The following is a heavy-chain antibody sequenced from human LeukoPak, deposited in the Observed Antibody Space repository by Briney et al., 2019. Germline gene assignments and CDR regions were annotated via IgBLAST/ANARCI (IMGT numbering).Heavy chain of an antibody. J-gene: IGHJ5*02. CDR2: IYYSGST. Sequence: PSETLSVTCTVSGGSITSYYLSWVRQPPGKGLEWIGYIYYSGSTNYNPPLKSRVTISVDTSKNQFSLKLSAVTDADTAVYYCARDADYGDYRWFDPWGQRSLVSVSS. D-gene: IGHD4-17*01. CDR3: ARDADYGDYRWFDP. V-gene: IGHV4-59*01. CDR1: GGSITSYY.